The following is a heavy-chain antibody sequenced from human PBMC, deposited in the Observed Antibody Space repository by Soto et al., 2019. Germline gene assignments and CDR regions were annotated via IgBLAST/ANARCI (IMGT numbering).Heavy chain of an antibody. CDR3: AREMPGEMATAFFDY. J-gene: IGHJ4*02. Sequence: GGSLRLSCAASGFPFSNYAMTWVRQAPGKGLEWVSALSGSGVSTYYADSVKGRFTISRDNSKNTLYLQMNSLRAEDTAVYYCAREMPGEMATAFFDYWGQGTLVTVSS. CDR1: GFPFSNYA. V-gene: IGHV3-23*01. CDR2: LSGSGVST. D-gene: IGHD5-12*01.